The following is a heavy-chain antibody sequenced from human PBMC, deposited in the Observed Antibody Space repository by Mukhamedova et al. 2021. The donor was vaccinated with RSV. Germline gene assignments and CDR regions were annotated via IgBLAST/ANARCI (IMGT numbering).Heavy chain of an antibody. J-gene: IGHJ4*02. D-gene: IGHD5-18*01. CDR1: TYT. V-gene: IGHV3-30*04. CDR2: ISNDGSNK. Sequence: TYTMHWVRQAPGKGLEWVAVISNDGSNKYYADSVKGRFTISIDNSKNTLYLQMNRLRADDTAVYYCARDENGYAYGDYWGQGTL. CDR3: ARDENGYAYGDY.